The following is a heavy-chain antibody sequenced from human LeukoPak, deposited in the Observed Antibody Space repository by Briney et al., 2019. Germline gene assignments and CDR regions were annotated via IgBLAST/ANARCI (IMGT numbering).Heavy chain of an antibody. CDR2: ISDSGGRT. Sequence: GGSLRLSCTASGFTFGDYAMSWVRQAPGKGLEWVAGISDSGGRTNYADSVKGRFTISRDNPKNTLYLQMNSLRAEDTAVYFCAKRGVVIRVFLVGFHKEAYYFDSWGQGALVTVSS. J-gene: IGHJ4*02. CDR3: AKRGVVIRVFLVGFHKEAYYFDS. D-gene: IGHD3-10*01. V-gene: IGHV3-23*01. CDR1: GFTFGDYA.